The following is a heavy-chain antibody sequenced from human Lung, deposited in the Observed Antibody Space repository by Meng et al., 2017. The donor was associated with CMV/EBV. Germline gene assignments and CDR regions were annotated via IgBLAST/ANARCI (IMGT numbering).Heavy chain of an antibody. CDR3: ARVYYDSTNYYFSFGY. V-gene: IGHV3-30*04. CDR2: ISYDGDKK. Sequence: SLKISXVGSGYSFGNYAMHWVRQAPGKGLEWVAVISYDGDKKFYTDSVKGRFTISRDNSKNTLILQMNSLRTEDTAVYYCARVYYDSTNYYFSFGYWGQGTLVTVSS. D-gene: IGHD3-22*01. J-gene: IGHJ4*02. CDR1: GYSFGNYA.